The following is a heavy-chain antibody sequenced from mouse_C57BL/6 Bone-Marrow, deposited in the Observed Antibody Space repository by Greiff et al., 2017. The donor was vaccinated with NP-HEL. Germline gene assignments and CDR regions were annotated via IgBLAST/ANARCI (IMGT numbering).Heavy chain of an antibody. Sequence: VMLMESGAELARPGASVKLSCKASGYTFTSYGISWVKQRTGQGLEWIGEIYPRSGNTYYNEKFKGKATLTADKSSSTAYMELRSLTSEDSAVYFCARWFYGKGGYFDVWGTGTTVTVSS. CDR1: GYTFTSYG. CDR3: ARWFYGKGGYFDV. V-gene: IGHV1-81*01. J-gene: IGHJ1*03. D-gene: IGHD2-1*01. CDR2: IYPRSGNT.